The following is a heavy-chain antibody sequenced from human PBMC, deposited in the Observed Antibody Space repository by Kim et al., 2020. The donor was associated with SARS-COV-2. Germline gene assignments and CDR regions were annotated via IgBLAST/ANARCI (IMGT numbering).Heavy chain of an antibody. Sequence: GGPLRLSCAASGFTFSSYSMNWVRQAPGKGLEWVSSISSSSTYIYYADSVKGRFTISRDNAKNSLYLQMNSLRGEDTAVYYCARGEYGYSYVPPDYLGQGTLVTVAS. V-gene: IGHV3-21*01. D-gene: IGHD5-18*01. CDR1: GFTFSSYS. J-gene: IGHJ4*02. CDR3: ARGEYGYSYVPPDY. CDR2: ISSSSTYI.